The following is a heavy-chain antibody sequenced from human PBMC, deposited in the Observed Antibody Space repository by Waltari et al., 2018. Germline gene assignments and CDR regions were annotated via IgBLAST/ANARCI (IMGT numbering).Heavy chain of an antibody. CDR3: ARGLRGGSGSYYTLDY. J-gene: IGHJ4*02. V-gene: IGHV4-39*07. Sequence: QLQLQESGPGLVKPSETLSLTCTIPGGSITSSSYYWGWIRQPPGKGLEWVGSIYFSGSTYYNPSLKSRVTISVDTSKNQFSLKLSSVTAAETAVYYCARGLRGGSGSYYTLDYWGQGTLVTVSS. CDR1: GGSITSSSYY. D-gene: IGHD3-10*01. CDR2: IYFSGST.